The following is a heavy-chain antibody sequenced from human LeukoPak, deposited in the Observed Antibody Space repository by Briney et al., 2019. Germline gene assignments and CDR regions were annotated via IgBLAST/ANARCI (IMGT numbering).Heavy chain of an antibody. CDR1: GFTFSSYA. V-gene: IGHV3-23*01. CDR2: ISSSGGGT. J-gene: IGHJ4*02. CDR3: ARPTMGVAAVDY. Sequence: GGSLRLSCAASGFTFSSYAMSWVRQAPGKGLEWVSAISSSGGGTYYADSVKGRFTISGDTSKNTLYLQMNSLRAEDTAVYYCARPTMGVAAVDYWGQGTLVTVSS. D-gene: IGHD6-19*01.